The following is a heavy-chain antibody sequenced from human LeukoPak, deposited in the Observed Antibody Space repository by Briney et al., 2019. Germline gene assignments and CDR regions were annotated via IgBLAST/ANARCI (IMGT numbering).Heavy chain of an antibody. J-gene: IGHJ4*02. CDR3: AKDRTEYSSSWEVTDYFDY. Sequence: GGSLRLSCAASGFTYGSYAMSWFRQAPGKGLEWVAFISYYGSNKYYADSVKGRFTISRDNSKNTLYLQMNSLRAEDTAVYYCAKDRTEYSSSWEVTDYFDYWGQGTLVTVSS. CDR1: GFTYGSYA. D-gene: IGHD6-13*01. CDR2: ISYYGSNK. V-gene: IGHV3-30-3*02.